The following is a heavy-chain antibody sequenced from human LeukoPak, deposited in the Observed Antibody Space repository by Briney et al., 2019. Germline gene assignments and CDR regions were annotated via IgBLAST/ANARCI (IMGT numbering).Heavy chain of an antibody. CDR1: GGSISSYY. CDR2: IYTSGST. D-gene: IGHD3-3*01. Sequence: SETLSLACTVSGGSISSYYWSWIRQPAGKGLEWIGRIYTSGSTNYNPSLKSRVTMSVDTSKNQFSLKLSSVTAADTAVYYCARVHYDFWSGYFFDYWGQGTLVTVSS. J-gene: IGHJ4*02. V-gene: IGHV4-4*07. CDR3: ARVHYDFWSGYFFDY.